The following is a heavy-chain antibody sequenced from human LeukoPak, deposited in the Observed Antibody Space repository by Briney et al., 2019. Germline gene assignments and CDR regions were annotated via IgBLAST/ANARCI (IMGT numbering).Heavy chain of an antibody. J-gene: IGHJ4*02. CDR2: INPNSGGT. V-gene: IGHV1-2*02. CDR3: AREGCSSTSCSDFDY. Sequence: ASAKVSCKASGYTFTGYYMHWVRQAPGQGLEWMGWINPNSGGTNYAQKFQGRVTMTRDTSISTAYMELSRLRSDDTAVYYCAREGCSSTSCSDFDYWGQGTLVTVSS. CDR1: GYTFTGYY. D-gene: IGHD2-2*01.